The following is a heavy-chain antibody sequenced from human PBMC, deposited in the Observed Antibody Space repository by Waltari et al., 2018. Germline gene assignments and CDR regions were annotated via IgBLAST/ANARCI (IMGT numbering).Heavy chain of an antibody. CDR2: INTKDDSV. CDR1: GYTFTRSY. Sequence: VKLVQSGAEVKTPGASVDISCKTSGYTFTRSYIHWIRQAPGQGPEWMGIINTKDDSVTYAQKFQDRVIMTSDTSTNTVFMELRGLTSDDTAIYLCARDDHRSSGYYGLIVDFWGQGTPVTVSS. CDR3: ARDDHRSSGYYGLIVDF. V-gene: IGHV1-46*01. J-gene: IGHJ4*02. D-gene: IGHD3-3*01.